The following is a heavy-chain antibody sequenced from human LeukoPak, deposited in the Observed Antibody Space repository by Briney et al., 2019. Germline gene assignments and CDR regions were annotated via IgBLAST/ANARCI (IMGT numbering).Heavy chain of an antibody. CDR2: ISGDSGDT. CDR3: AKDRYYYDSLRYFQH. D-gene: IGHD3-22*01. V-gene: IGHV3-11*05. CDR1: GFTFSASY. J-gene: IGHJ1*01. Sequence: GGSLRLSCAASGFTFSASYMTWVRQAPGKGLEWLSYISGDSGDTNYADSVKGRFTISRDNSKNTLYLQMNSLRAEDTAVYYCAKDRYYYDSLRYFQHWGQGTLVTVSS.